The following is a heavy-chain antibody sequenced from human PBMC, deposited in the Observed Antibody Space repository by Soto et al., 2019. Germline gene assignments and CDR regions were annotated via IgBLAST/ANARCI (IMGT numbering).Heavy chain of an antibody. D-gene: IGHD2-8*01. V-gene: IGHV1-69*01. CDR1: GGTFSSYA. CDR2: IIPIFGTA. J-gene: IGHJ6*02. Sequence: QVQLVQSGAEVKKPGSSVKVSCKASGGTFSSYAISWVRQAPGQGLEWMGGIIPIFGTANYAQKFQGRVTITGDESRSTAKRELSSMGLEDTAVSYGGGGGVYYYYYYGMDVWGQGTTVTVSS. CDR3: GGGGVYYYYYYGMDV.